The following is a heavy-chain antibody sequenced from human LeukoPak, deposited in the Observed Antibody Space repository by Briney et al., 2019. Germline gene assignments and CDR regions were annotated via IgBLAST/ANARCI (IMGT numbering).Heavy chain of an antibody. CDR3: AKIPQTTSVGYFDY. J-gene: IGHJ4*02. Sequence: QPGGSLRLSCAASGFTFSSCAMSWVRPAPGKGLEWVSGISGSGVSTYYADSVKGRFTISRDNSKNTLYLQMSSLRAEDTAVYYCAKIPQTTSVGYFDYWGQGNLVTVSS. CDR1: GFTFSSCA. CDR2: ISGSGVST. D-gene: IGHD4-17*01. V-gene: IGHV3-23*01.